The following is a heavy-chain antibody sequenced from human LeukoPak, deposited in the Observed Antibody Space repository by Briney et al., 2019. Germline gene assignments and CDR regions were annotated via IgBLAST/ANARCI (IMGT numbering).Heavy chain of an antibody. CDR1: GFTVSSNY. D-gene: IGHD3-22*01. CDR3: ARGGGDFYDSSGSYHLGYYFDY. Sequence: PGGSLRLSCAASGFTVSSNYMNWVRQAPKKGLECVSVIYSGGGTYYADFVKGRLTISRDNSKNTLYLQMNSLRAEDTAVYYCARGGGDFYDSSGSYHLGYYFDYWGQGTLVTVSS. J-gene: IGHJ4*02. CDR2: IYSGGGT. V-gene: IGHV3-66*01.